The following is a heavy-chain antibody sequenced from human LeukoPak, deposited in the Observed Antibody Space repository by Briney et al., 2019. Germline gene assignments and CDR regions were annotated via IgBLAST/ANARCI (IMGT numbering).Heavy chain of an antibody. CDR2: ISSSSSTI. CDR1: GFTFSSYS. J-gene: IGHJ5*02. D-gene: IGHD6-13*01. CDR3: ARDPGSSWYWFDP. Sequence: GGSLRLSCAASGFTFSSYSMNWVRQAPGKGLEWVSYISSSSSTIYYADSVKGRFTISRDNAKNSLYLQMNSLRAEDTAVYYCARDPGSSWYWFDPWGQGTLVTVSS. V-gene: IGHV3-48*04.